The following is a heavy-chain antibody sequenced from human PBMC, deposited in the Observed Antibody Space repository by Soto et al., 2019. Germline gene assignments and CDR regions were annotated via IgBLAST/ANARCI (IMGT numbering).Heavy chain of an antibody. J-gene: IGHJ4*02. CDR2: ITNNGGT. D-gene: IGHD2-2*01. CDR3: ASRYAPSEFDH. CDR1: GDSISRSSYN. V-gene: IGHV4-39*01. Sequence: SETLSLTCSVSGDSISRSSYNWGWIRQSPGEGLEWIASITNNGGTQYNTSLKNQVTIFVDTSKSEFSLKVTSVTAADTGVYFCASRYAPSEFDHWGQGSLVTVSS.